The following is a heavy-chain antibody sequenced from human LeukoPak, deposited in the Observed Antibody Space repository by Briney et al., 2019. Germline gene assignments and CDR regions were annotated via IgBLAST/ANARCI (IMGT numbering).Heavy chain of an antibody. CDR2: IIPIFGTA. Sequence: GASVKVSCKASGGTFSSYAISWVRQAPGQGLEWMGGIIPIFGTANYAQKFQGRVTVTTDESTSTAYMELSSLRSEDTAVYYCARAFEDAWAQDSSGYYNNWFDPWGQGTLVTVSS. CDR3: ARAFEDAWAQDSSGYYNNWFDP. J-gene: IGHJ5*02. V-gene: IGHV1-69*05. CDR1: GGTFSSYA. D-gene: IGHD3-22*01.